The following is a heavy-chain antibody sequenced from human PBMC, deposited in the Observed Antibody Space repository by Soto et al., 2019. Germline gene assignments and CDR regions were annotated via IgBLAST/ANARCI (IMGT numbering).Heavy chain of an antibody. J-gene: IGHJ5*02. V-gene: IGHV1-8*01. CDR1: GYTFTSYD. CDR3: ARGMSNRGVNWFDP. CDR2: MNPNSGNT. Sequence: QVQLVQSGAEVKKPGASVKVSCKASGYTFTSYDINWVRQATGQGLEWMGWMNPNSGNTGYAQKFRGRVTMTRNTSISTAYMELSSLRSEDTAVYYCARGMSNRGVNWFDPWGQGTLVTVSS. D-gene: IGHD3-10*01.